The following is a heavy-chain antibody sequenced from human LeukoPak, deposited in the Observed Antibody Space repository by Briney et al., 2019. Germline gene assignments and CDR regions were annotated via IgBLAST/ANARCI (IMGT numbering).Heavy chain of an antibody. CDR1: GFIFSNAW. CDR2: IKSNTDGGTT. J-gene: IGHJ4*02. CDR3: TTDFPGTTWYSSGWYYFDY. D-gene: IGHD6-19*01. Sequence: GGSLRLSCAASGFIFSNAWMSWVRQAPGKGLEWVGRIKSNTDGGTTDYAAAVKGRFTISRDDSKTTLYLQMKSLKTEDTAVYYCTTDFPGTTWYSSGWYYFDYWGQGTLVTVSS. V-gene: IGHV3-15*01.